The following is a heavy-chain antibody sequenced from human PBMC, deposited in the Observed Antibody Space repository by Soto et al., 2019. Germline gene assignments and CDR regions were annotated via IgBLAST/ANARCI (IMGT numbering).Heavy chain of an antibody. J-gene: IGHJ6*02. V-gene: IGHV6-1*01. CDR1: GDSVSSNSAA. CDR2: TYYRSKWYN. Sequence: LSLTCAISGDSVSSNSAAWNWIRQPPSRGLEWLGRTYYRSKWYNDYAVSVKSRITINPDTSKNQFSLQLNSVTPEDTAVYYCARDRYYGSGSWPYGMDVWGQGTTVTVSS. D-gene: IGHD3-10*01. CDR3: ARDRYYGSGSWPYGMDV.